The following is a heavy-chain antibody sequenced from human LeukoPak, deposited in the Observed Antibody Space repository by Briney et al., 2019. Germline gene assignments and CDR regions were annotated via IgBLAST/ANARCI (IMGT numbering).Heavy chain of an antibody. D-gene: IGHD1-26*01. Sequence: GGSLRLSCAASGFTFRSYAMGWVRQAPGKGLEWVSGTSDSGGTTHYADSVKGRFTISRDNSKNTLYLQMNSLRAEDTAVYYCAKVGGTYHYFDYWGQGTLVTVSS. CDR2: TSDSGGTT. J-gene: IGHJ4*02. CDR1: GFTFRSYA. CDR3: AKVGGTYHYFDY. V-gene: IGHV3-23*01.